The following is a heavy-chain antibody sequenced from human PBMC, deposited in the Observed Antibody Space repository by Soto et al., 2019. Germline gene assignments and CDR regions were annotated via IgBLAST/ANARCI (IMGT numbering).Heavy chain of an antibody. J-gene: IGHJ5*02. V-gene: IGHV1-18*01. CDR2: ISAYNGNT. Sequence: GASVKVSCKASGYTFTSYGISWVRQAPGQGLEWMGWISAYNGNTNYAQKLQGRVTMTTDTSTSTAYMELRSLRSDDTAVYYCARAIVVVISGYNWFDPWGQGTLVTVSS. CDR3: ARAIVVVISGYNWFDP. D-gene: IGHD3-22*01. CDR1: GYTFTSYG.